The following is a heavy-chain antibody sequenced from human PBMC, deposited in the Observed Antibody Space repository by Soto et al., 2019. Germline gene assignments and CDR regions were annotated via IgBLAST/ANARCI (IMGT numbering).Heavy chain of an antibody. CDR1: GGSISSYY. V-gene: IGHV4-59*01. Sequence: SETLSLTCTVSGGSISSYYWSWIRQPPGKGLDWIGYIYYRGSTNYSPSLKSRVTISVDTSKNQFSLKLSSVTAADTAVYYCARLRVYSYGPHYYYYYGMEVWGQGTTVTVSS. CDR3: ARLRVYSYGPHYYYYYGMEV. CDR2: IYYRGST. D-gene: IGHD5-18*01. J-gene: IGHJ6*02.